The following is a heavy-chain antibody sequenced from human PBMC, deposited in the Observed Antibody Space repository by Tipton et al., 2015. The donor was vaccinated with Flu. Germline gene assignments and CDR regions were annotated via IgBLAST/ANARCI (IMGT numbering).Heavy chain of an antibody. D-gene: IGHD3-10*01. CDR3: ARSPSYSGSGIYPYYFDD. Sequence: TLSLTCTVSGGSISSGSYYWTWIRQPAGKGLEWIGRVYPSGSTNYNPSLKSRVTISVDTSKNQFSLTLTSVTAADTAVYYCARSPSYSGSGIYPYYFDDWGQGTLVTVSS. CDR2: VYPSGST. V-gene: IGHV4-61*02. CDR1: GGSISSGSYY. J-gene: IGHJ4*02.